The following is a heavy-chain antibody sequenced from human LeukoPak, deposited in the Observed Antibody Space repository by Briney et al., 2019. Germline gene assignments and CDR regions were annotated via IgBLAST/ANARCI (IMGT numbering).Heavy chain of an antibody. CDR2: ISSSSTDI. D-gene: IGHD3-22*01. V-gene: IGHV3-21*01. Sequence: GGSLRLSCAASGFTFSTYSMNWVRQAPGKGLEWVSSISSSSTDIYYGDSVKGRFTISRDNAKNSLYLQMNSLRAEDTAVYYCARAKFDSSGYYYRGFDIWGQGTMVTVSS. CDR1: GFTFSTYS. J-gene: IGHJ3*02. CDR3: ARAKFDSSGYYYRGFDI.